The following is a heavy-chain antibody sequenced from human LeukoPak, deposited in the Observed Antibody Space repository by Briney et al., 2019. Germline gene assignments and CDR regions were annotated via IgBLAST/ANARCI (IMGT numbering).Heavy chain of an antibody. CDR1: GYTFTSYG. CDR2: ISAYNGNT. V-gene: IGHV1-18*01. J-gene: IGHJ4*02. Sequence: ASVKVSCKASGYTFTSYGISWVRQAPGQGLEWMGWISAYNGNTNYAQKLQGRVTMTTDTSTSTAYMELSSLRSEDTAMYYRAIGYSSALGSHSIDYWGQGTLVTVSS. D-gene: IGHD6-19*01. CDR3: AIGYSSALGSHSIDY.